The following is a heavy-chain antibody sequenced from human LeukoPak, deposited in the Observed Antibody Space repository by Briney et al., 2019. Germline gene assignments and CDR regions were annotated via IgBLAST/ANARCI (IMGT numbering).Heavy chain of an antibody. Sequence: ASVKVSCKVSGYTLTELSMHWVRQAPGKGLEWMGGFYPEDGETIYAQKFQGRVTMTEDTSTDTAYMELSSLRSEDTAVYYCATERITMVRGVIRQNWFDPWGQGTLVTVSS. CDR2: FYPEDGET. CDR3: ATERITMVRGVIRQNWFDP. V-gene: IGHV1-24*01. CDR1: GYTLTELS. J-gene: IGHJ5*02. D-gene: IGHD3-10*01.